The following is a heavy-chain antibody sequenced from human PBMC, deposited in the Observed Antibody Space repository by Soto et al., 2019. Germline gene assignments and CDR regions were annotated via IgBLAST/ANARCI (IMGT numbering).Heavy chain of an antibody. J-gene: IGHJ5*02. CDR2: INPSGNST. V-gene: IGHV1-46*03. Sequence: HVQLVQSGAEVKPPGASVTVSCEASGYSFSSYYVHWLRQTPGQGLEWMGLINPSGNSTNYAQKFQRRVTMTRDTTTNTVYMALRDLRSEDTAVYYCGGETPGAGWIGPWGQGSLVTVSS. D-gene: IGHD6-13*01. CDR1: GYSFSSYY. CDR3: GGETPGAGWIGP.